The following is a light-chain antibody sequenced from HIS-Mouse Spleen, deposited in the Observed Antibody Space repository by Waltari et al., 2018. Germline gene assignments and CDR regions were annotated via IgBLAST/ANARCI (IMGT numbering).Light chain of an antibody. CDR1: GLPKKY. CDR3: YSTDSSGNHRV. J-gene: IGLJ2*01. V-gene: IGLV3-10*01. CDR2: EDS. Sequence: SYELTQPPSVSVSPGQTARITCPGDGLPKKYAYGYQQKSGQAPGLVIYEDSKRPSGIPERFSGSSSGTIATLTISGAQVEDEADYYCYSTDSSGNHRVFGGGTKLTVL.